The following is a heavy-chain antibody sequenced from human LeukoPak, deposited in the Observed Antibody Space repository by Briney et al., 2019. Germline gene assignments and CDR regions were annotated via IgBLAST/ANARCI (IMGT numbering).Heavy chain of an antibody. CDR1: GFTFRSYG. D-gene: IGHD1-26*01. V-gene: IGHV3-33*01. Sequence: PGRSLRLSCAASGFTFRSYGMHWVRQAPGKGLEWVAVIWYDGSNKYYADSVKGRFTISRDNSKNTLYLQMNSLRTEDTAVYYCARDYSGNYYKGFDYWGQGTLVTVSS. CDR2: IWYDGSNK. CDR3: ARDYSGNYYKGFDY. J-gene: IGHJ4*02.